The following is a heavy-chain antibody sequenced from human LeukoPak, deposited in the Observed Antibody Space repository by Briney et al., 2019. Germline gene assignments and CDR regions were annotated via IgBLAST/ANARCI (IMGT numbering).Heavy chain of an antibody. CDR1: GGTFSSYA. J-gene: IGHJ4*02. V-gene: IGHV1-69*13. CDR3: ARVVVVGMGFDY. Sequence: SVKVSCKASGGTFSSYAISWVRQAPGQGLEWMGGIIPIFGTANYAQKFQGRVTITADESTSTAYMELRSLRSDDTAVYYCARVVVVGMGFDYWGQGTLVTVSS. D-gene: IGHD2-21*01. CDR2: IIPIFGTA.